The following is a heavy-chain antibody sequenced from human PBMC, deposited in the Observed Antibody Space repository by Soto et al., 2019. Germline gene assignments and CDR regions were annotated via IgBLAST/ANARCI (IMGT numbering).Heavy chain of an antibody. CDR1: GGSISSYY. V-gene: IGHV4-59*01. J-gene: IGHJ6*02. D-gene: IGHD6-13*01. Sequence: SETLTLTCTVSGGSISSYYWSWIRQPPGKGLEWIGYIYYSGGTNYNPSLKSRVTISVDTSKNQFSLKLSSVTAADTAVYYCARDNDRIAAGSYHYYGTDVWGQGTTVTVSS. CDR3: ARDNDRIAAGSYHYYGTDV. CDR2: IYYSGGT.